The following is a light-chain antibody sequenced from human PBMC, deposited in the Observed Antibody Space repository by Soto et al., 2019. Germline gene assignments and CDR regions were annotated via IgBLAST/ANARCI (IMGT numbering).Light chain of an antibody. CDR3: QKYSSDIT. CDR1: QGISSY. J-gene: IGKJ5*01. Sequence: DIQMTQSPSSLSASVGDRVTITCRASQGISSYLAWYQQKLGKVPKLLISAASTLQSGVPSRFSGSGSGIDFTLTISSLQPEDVATYYCQKYSSDITFGQGTRLEIK. CDR2: AAS. V-gene: IGKV1-27*01.